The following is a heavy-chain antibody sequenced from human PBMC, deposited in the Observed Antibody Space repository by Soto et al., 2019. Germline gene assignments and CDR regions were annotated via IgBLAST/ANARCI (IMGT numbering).Heavy chain of an antibody. CDR2: ISPSSDYI. D-gene: IGHD2-2*01. CDR1: GFTFSIYT. CDR3: ARGHIVVLPAASRAYYYGLDV. Sequence: EVQLVESGGGLVKPGGSLRLSCAASGFTFSIYTMNWVRQAPGKGLEWVSSISPSSDYIYYADSLKGRFTIPRDNTKNSLYLQMNSLGVEDTAVYYCARGHIVVLPAASRAYYYGLDVWGQGTTVTVSS. V-gene: IGHV3-21*01. J-gene: IGHJ6*02.